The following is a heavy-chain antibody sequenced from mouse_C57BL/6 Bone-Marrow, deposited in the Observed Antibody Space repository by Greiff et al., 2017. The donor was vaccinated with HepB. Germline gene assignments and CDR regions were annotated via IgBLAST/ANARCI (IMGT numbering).Heavy chain of an antibody. V-gene: IGHV5-12*01. CDR3: ARPYYRYYGGFAY. J-gene: IGHJ3*01. CDR1: GFTFSDYY. Sequence: EVQRVESGGGLVQPGGSLKLSCAASGFTFSDYYMYWVRQTPEKRLEWVAYISNGGGSTYYPDTVKGRFTISRDNAKNTLYLQMSRLKSEDTATYYCARPYYRYYGGFAYWGQGTLVTVSA. D-gene: IGHD2-14*01. CDR2: ISNGGGST.